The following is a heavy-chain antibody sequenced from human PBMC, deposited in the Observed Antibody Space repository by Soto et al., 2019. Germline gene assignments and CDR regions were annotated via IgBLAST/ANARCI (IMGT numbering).Heavy chain of an antibody. V-gene: IGHV1-18*01. CDR1: GYTFTSYG. CDR2: ISAYNGNT. D-gene: IGHD6-13*01. CDR3: ARDGVAAAPGYYGMDV. J-gene: IGHJ6*02. Sequence: QVQLVQSGAEVKKPGASVKVSCKASGYTFTSYGISWVRQAPGQGREWMGWISAYNGNTNYAQKLQGRVTMTTETSTNTVYMELRSLRSDATAVYYCARDGVAAAPGYYGMDVWGQGTTVTVSS.